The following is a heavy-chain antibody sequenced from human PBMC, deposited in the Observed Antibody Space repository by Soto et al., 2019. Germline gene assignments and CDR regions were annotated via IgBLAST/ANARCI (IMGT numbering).Heavy chain of an antibody. CDR2: ISSDGSNK. J-gene: IGHJ5*02. Sequence: PGGSLRLSCSASGFTFSSYGMHWVRQAPGKGLEWVAVISSDGSNKYYADSVKGRFTISRDNSKNTLYLQMNSLRAEDTAVYYCXSPGARVGANTYNWFDPWGQGTLVTVSS. V-gene: IGHV3-30*03. D-gene: IGHD1-26*01. CDR3: XSPGARVGANTYNWFDP. CDR1: GFTFSSYG.